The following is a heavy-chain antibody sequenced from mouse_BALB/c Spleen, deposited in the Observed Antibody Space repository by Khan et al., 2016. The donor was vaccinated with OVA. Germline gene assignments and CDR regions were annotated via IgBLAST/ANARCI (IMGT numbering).Heavy chain of an antibody. D-gene: IGHD1-2*01. Sequence: QVQLKQSGAELVRPGTSLKVSCKASGYAFTNYLIEWVKQRPGQGLEWIGFINPGSGGTNYNEKFKAKATLTADKSSSTAYMQLSSLTSDDSAGEFCARRGYGFVAYWGQGTLVTVSA. CDR2: INPGSGGT. CDR3: ARRGYGFVAY. CDR1: GYAFTNYL. J-gene: IGHJ3*01. V-gene: IGHV1-54*01.